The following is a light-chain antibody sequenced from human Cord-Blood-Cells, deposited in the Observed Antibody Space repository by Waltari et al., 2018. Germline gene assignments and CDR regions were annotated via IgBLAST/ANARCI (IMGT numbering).Light chain of an antibody. CDR2: AAS. J-gene: IGKJ2*03. V-gene: IGKV1-39*01. CDR1: QSICRD. CDR3: QQSYSTPPS. Sequence: QMTPSPSSLSAIVGDKITLTCPASQSICRDLNWDQQKPGKAPKLLIYAASSLQSGVPSRFSGSGSVTDFTLTISSLQPEDFATYYCQQSYSTPPSFGQGTKLEIK.